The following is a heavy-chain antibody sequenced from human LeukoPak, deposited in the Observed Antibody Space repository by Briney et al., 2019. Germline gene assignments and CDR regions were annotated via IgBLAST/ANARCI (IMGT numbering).Heavy chain of an antibody. V-gene: IGHV4-59*01. CDR1: GGSISSYY. Sequence: SETLSLTCTVSGGSISSYYWSWIRQPPGKGLEWIGYIYYSGSTNYNPSLKSLVTISVDTSKNQFSLKLSSVTAADTAVYYCARADIVVVPAAYYYYMDGWGKGTTVTVSS. CDR2: IYYSGST. J-gene: IGHJ6*03. D-gene: IGHD2-2*01. CDR3: ARADIVVVPAAYYYYMDG.